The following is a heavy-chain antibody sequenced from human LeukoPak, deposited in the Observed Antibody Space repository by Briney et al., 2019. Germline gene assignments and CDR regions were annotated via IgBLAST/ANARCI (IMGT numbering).Heavy chain of an antibody. CDR1: GYTFTSYD. Sequence: GASVKVSCKASGYTFTSYDINWVRQATGQGLEWMGWMNPNSGNTGYAQKFQGRVTITRNTSISTVYMELSSLRSEDTAVYYCARDRGYCSSTSCSHRDWFDPWGQGTLVTVSS. V-gene: IGHV1-8*03. J-gene: IGHJ5*02. CDR3: ARDRGYCSSTSCSHRDWFDP. D-gene: IGHD2-2*01. CDR2: MNPNSGNT.